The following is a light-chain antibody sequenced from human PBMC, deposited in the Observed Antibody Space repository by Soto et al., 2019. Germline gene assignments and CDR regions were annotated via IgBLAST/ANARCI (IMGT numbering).Light chain of an antibody. CDR2: DVS. V-gene: IGLV2-14*03. Sequence: QSALTQPASGSGSPGQSITISCTGTSSDVGAYNYVSWYQHHPGKAPKLMIYDVSNRPSGVSNRFSGSKSGNTASLTISGLQAEDEADYYCNSFTTSSTLVFGGGTKLTVL. CDR1: SSDVGAYNY. CDR3: NSFTTSSTLV. J-gene: IGLJ2*01.